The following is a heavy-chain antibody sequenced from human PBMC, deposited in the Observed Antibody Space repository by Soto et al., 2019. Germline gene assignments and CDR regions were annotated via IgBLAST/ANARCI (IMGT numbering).Heavy chain of an antibody. Sequence: QVQLVQSGAEVKKPGASVKVSCKASGYSFTSYSMHWVRQAPGKGLEWMGAINPSGSSTSYAQKFQGRVSLTIDTSTTTVYMALSSLSSEGAAVYYCARAPAARPHDFHHWGQGTLVSVSS. V-gene: IGHV1-46*01. D-gene: IGHD6-6*01. CDR3: ARAPAARPHDFHH. CDR2: INPSGSST. J-gene: IGHJ1*01. CDR1: GYSFTSYS.